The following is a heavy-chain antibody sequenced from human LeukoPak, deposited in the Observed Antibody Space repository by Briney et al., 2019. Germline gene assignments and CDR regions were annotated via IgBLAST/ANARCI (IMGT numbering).Heavy chain of an antibody. D-gene: IGHD3/OR15-3a*01. V-gene: IGHV4-59*01. CDR1: GGSISSYY. J-gene: IGHJ3*02. CDR3: ARNRLWTAFDM. Sequence: SETLSLTCTVSGGSISSYYWSWLRQPPGKGLEWIGYIYYSGSTNYNTSLKSRVTISVDTSKNQFSLKLSSVTAADTAVFYCARNRLWTAFDMWGQGTMVTVSS. CDR2: IYYSGST.